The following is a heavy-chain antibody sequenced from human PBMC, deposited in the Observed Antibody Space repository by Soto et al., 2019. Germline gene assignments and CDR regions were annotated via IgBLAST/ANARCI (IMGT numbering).Heavy chain of an antibody. D-gene: IGHD2-15*01. J-gene: IGHJ6*02. CDR2: INPNSGGT. CDR1: GYTFTGYY. V-gene: IGHV1-2*02. CDR3: ARDRACSGGSDHSYYGMDV. Sequence: ASVKASCKASGYTFTGYYMHWVRQAPGQGLEWMGWINPNSGGTNYAQKFQGRVTMTRDTSISTAYMELSRLRSDDTAVYYCARDRACSGGSDHSYYGMDVWVHGTTVTVSS.